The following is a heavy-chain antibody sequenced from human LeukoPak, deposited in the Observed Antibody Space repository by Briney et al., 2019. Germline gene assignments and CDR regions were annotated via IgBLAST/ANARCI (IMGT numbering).Heavy chain of an antibody. D-gene: IGHD6-19*01. CDR1: GYIFSNYG. Sequence: ASVKVSCKASGYIFSNYGIIWVRQAPGQGLEWMGWINTYNGNTNYARKLQGRVTMTTDTSTSTVYMELRSLRSDDTAVCYCAREGRSGWYWFDPWGQGTLVTVSS. J-gene: IGHJ5*02. V-gene: IGHV1-18*01. CDR3: AREGRSGWYWFDP. CDR2: INTYNGNT.